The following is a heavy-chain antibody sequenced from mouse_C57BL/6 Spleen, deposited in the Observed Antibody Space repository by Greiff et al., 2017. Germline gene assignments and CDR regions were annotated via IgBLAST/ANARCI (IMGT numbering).Heavy chain of an antibody. V-gene: IGHV1-76*01. CDR2: IYPGSGNT. CDR1: GYTFTDYY. J-gene: IGHJ2*01. CDR3: AREGGYYVFDY. Sequence: QVQLKQSGAELVRPGASVKLSCKASGYTFTDYYINWVKQRPGQGLEWIARIYPGSGNTYYNEKFKGKATLTAEKSSSTAYMQLSSLTSEDSAVYFCAREGGYYVFDYWGQGTTLTVSS. D-gene: IGHD2-3*01.